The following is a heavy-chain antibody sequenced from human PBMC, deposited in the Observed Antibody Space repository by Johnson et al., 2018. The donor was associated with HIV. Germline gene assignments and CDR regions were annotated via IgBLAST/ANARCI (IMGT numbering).Heavy chain of an antibody. Sequence: HVQLVESGGGVVQPGRSLRLSCAASRFTFSSYAMHWVRQAPGKGLEWVAVIWYDGSNKYYADSVKGRFTISRDNSKNTLYLQMNSLRAEDTAVYYCARGRRIQLWLLADAFDIWGQGTMVTVSS. J-gene: IGHJ3*02. CDR1: RFTFSSYA. D-gene: IGHD5-18*01. V-gene: IGHV3-30*04. CDR2: IWYDGSNK. CDR3: ARGRRIQLWLLADAFDI.